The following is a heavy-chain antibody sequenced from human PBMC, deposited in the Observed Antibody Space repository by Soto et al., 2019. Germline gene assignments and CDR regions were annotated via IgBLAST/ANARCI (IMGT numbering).Heavy chain of an antibody. V-gene: IGHV3-23*01. D-gene: IGHD5-12*01. CDR3: IKGGWLDY. J-gene: IGHJ4*02. Sequence: EVHLLESGGGLVQPGGSLRLSCAASEFTFSIFDMSWVRQAPGKGLEWVSMISDSGDRTYYAGSVRGRFIMSRDNSKNTVYLQMDSLRAEDTAVYYCIKGGWLDYWGQGTLVTVYS. CDR1: EFTFSIFD. CDR2: ISDSGDRT.